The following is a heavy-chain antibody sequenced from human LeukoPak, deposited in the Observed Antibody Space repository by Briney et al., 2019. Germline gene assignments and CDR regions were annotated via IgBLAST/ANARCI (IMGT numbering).Heavy chain of an antibody. D-gene: IGHD1-26*01. CDR3: ARLKWELEADY. V-gene: IGHV3-48*01. CDR2: ITTSSDTI. CDR1: GFTFSSYS. J-gene: IGHJ4*02. Sequence: PGGSLRLSCAASGFTFSSYSMNWVRQAPGKGLEWVSYITTSSDTIYYADSVKGRFTISRDNAKNSLYLQMNSLRAEDTAVYYCARLKWELEADYWGQGTLVTVSS.